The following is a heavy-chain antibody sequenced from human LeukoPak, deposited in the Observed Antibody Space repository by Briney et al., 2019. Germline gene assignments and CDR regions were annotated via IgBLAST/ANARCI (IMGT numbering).Heavy chain of an antibody. CDR1: GGSISSGGYY. D-gene: IGHD3-10*01. V-gene: IGHV4-31*03. CDR2: IYYSGST. Sequence: SETLSLTCTVSGGSISSGGYYWSWIRQHPGKGLEWIGYIYYSGSTYYNPSLKSRVTISVDTSKNQFSLKLSSVTAADTAVYYCARGTDYVSGSYYTQYYFDYWGQGTLVTVSS. CDR3: ARGTDYVSGSYYTQYYFDY. J-gene: IGHJ4*02.